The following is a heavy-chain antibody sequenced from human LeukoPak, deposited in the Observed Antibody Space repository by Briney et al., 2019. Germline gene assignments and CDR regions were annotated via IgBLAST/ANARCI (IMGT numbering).Heavy chain of an antibody. Sequence: GRSLRLSCAASGFTFSSYAMHWVRQAPGKGLEWVAVISYDGSNKYYADSVKGRFTISRDNSKNTLYLQMNSLRAEDTAVCYCARTLSGYDSLYYFDYWGQGTLVTVSS. CDR1: GFTFSSYA. D-gene: IGHD5-12*01. J-gene: IGHJ4*02. CDR3: ARTLSGYDSLYYFDY. CDR2: ISYDGSNK. V-gene: IGHV3-30*04.